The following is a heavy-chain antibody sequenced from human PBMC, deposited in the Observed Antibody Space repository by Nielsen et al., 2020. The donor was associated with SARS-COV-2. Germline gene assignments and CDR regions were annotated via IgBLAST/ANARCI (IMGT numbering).Heavy chain of an antibody. CDR3: ARDLYCRGGSCYSHGMDV. CDR2: IKQDGSEK. CDR1: GFTFSSYW. Sequence: GGSLRLSCAASGFTFSSYWMSWVRQAPGKGLEWVANIKQDGSEKYYVDSVKGRFTISRDNAKNSLYLQMNSLRAEDTAVYYCARDLYCRGGSCYSHGMDVWGQGTTVTVSS. D-gene: IGHD2-15*01. V-gene: IGHV3-7*03. J-gene: IGHJ6*02.